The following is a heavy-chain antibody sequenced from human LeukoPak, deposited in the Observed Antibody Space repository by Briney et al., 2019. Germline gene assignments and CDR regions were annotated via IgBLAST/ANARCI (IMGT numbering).Heavy chain of an antibody. CDR2: IIPIRCIA. V-gene: IGHV1-69*04. CDR1: GGTFSSYA. CDR3: ARDHCSGGSCYGMDV. J-gene: IGHJ6*02. Sequence: SVKLSCNASGGTFSSYAISWVRQAPGQALECMGSIIPIRCIANYAQKFQGRVTMTRDTSISTAYMELSRLRSDDTAVYYCARDHCSGGSCYGMDVWGQGTTVTVSS. D-gene: IGHD2-15*01.